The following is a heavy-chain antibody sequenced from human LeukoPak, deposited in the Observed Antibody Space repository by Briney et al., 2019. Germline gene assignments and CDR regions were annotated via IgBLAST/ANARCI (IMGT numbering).Heavy chain of an antibody. D-gene: IGHD1-26*01. CDR2: ISSSGSTI. CDR1: GFTFSDYY. Sequence: GGSLRLSCAASGFTFSDYYMSWIRQAPGKGLEWVSHISSSGSTIYYADSVKGRFTISRDNAKNSLYLQMNSLRAEDTAVYFCARVGATTSYGMDVWGQGTTVTVSS. V-gene: IGHV3-11*01. J-gene: IGHJ6*02. CDR3: ARVGATTSYGMDV.